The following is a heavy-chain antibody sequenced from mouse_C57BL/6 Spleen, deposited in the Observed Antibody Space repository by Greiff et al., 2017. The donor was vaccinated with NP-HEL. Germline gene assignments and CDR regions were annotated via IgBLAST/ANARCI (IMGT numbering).Heavy chain of an antibody. CDR2: IDPEDGET. D-gene: IGHD3-2*02. Sequence: VQLKESGAELVKPGASVMLSCTASGFNIKDYYMHWVKQRTEQGLEWIGRIDPEDGETKYAPKFQGKATLTADKSSNTAYLQLSSLTSEDTAVYYCARGDSSGYGYFDDWGQGTTLTVAS. CDR1: GFNIKDYY. CDR3: ARGDSSGYGYFDD. J-gene: IGHJ2*01. V-gene: IGHV14-2*01.